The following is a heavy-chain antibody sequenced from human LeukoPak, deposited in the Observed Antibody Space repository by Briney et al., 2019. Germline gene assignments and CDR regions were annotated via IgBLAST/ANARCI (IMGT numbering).Heavy chain of an antibody. CDR3: ARRKFAMVRGAPAWYFDL. CDR1: GGSISSSNW. J-gene: IGHJ2*01. D-gene: IGHD3-10*01. V-gene: IGHV4-4*02. CDR2: IYHSGST. Sequence: SGTLSLTCAVSGGSISSSNWWSWVGQPPGKGLEWIGEIYHSGSTNYNPSLKSRVTISVDKSKNQFSLKLSSVTAADTAVYYCARRKFAMVRGAPAWYFDLWGRGTLVTLSS.